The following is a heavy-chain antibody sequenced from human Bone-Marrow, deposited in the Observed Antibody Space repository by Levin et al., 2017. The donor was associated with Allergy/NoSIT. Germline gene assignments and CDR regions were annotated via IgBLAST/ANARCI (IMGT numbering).Heavy chain of an antibody. CDR1: GFTFNNYA. CDR2: ISGRGDDT. V-gene: IGHV3-23*01. J-gene: IGHJ4*02. Sequence: PSETLSLTCAASGFTFNNYAMNWVRQAPGKGLEWVSSISGRGDDTYYADSVRGRFTTSRDNSKDTLFLQMNSLRAEDTAMYYCTKKAFGKSDYWGQGALVTVSS. CDR3: TKKAFGKSDY. D-gene: IGHD3-10*01.